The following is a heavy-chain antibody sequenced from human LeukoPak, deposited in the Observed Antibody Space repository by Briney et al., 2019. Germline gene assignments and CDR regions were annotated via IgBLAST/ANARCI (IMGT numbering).Heavy chain of an antibody. CDR2: INPNSGGT. J-gene: IGHJ4*02. D-gene: IGHD2-15*01. Sequence: ASVKVSCKASGYTFTGYYMHWVRQAPGQGLEWMGWINPNSGGTNYAQKFQGRVTMTRDTSISTAYMELSRLRSDDTAVYYCARSVVVVAATEFYFDYWGQGTLVTVSS. V-gene: IGHV1-2*02. CDR3: ARSVVVVAATEFYFDY. CDR1: GYTFTGYY.